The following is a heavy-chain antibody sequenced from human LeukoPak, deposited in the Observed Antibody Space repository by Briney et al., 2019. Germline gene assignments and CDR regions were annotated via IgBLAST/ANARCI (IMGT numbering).Heavy chain of an antibody. CDR1: GFTFSSYG. Sequence: GGSLRLSCAASGFTFSSYGMHWVRQAPGKGLEWVAVISYDGSNKYYADSVKGRFTISRDNSKNTLYLQMNSLGAEDTAVYYCAKDSITAMVPRYGMDVWGQGTTVTVSS. CDR2: ISYDGSNK. J-gene: IGHJ6*02. CDR3: AKDSITAMVPRYGMDV. V-gene: IGHV3-30*18. D-gene: IGHD5-18*01.